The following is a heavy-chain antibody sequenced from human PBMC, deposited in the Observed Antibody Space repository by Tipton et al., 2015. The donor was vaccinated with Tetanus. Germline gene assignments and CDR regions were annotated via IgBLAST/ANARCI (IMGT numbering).Heavy chain of an antibody. J-gene: IGHJ4*02. V-gene: IGHV4-59*01. CDR1: GGPISSFY. Sequence: LRLSCTVSGGPISSFYWTWIRQPPGKGLEWIGYIFDTGSTNYNPSLKSRVTMSVDTSKNQFSLHLTSVTAADTAVYYCARGWGSSWYYFDNWGQGTLVTVSS. CDR2: IFDTGST. CDR3: ARGWGSSWYYFDN. D-gene: IGHD6-13*01.